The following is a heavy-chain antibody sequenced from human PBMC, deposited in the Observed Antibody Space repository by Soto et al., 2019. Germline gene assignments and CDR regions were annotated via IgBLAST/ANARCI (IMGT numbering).Heavy chain of an antibody. CDR2: IYKSATT. J-gene: IGHJ5*01. CDR3: ARGRYCLTGRCFPNWFDS. CDR1: GDSISNLDYF. Sequence: SETLSLTCSVSGDSISNLDYFWAWIRQPPGQALEYIGYIYKSATTYYNPSFESRVAISVDTSKSQFSLNVTSVTAADTAVYFCARGRYCLTGRCFPNWFDSWGQGALVTVPS. D-gene: IGHD7-27*01. V-gene: IGHV4-30-4*01.